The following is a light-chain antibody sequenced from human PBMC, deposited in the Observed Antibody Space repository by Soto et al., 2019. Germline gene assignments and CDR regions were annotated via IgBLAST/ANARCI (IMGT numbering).Light chain of an antibody. CDR3: QQYGTSPFN. CDR2: AAA. CDR1: QSVSNNY. Sequence: EIVLTQSPGTLSLSPGERATLSCRASQSVSNNYLAWYQQKPGQAPRLLIYAAATRATGIPDRFSGSGSGTDFTLTITRLEPEDFAVYSCQQYGTSPFNFGPGTKVDIK. V-gene: IGKV3-20*01. J-gene: IGKJ3*01.